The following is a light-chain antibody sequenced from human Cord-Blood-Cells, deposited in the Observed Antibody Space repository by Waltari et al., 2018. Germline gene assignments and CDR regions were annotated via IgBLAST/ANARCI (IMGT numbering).Light chain of an antibody. J-gene: IGLJ3*02. V-gene: IGLV2-14*01. CDR2: DVS. CDR1: SSDVGGYNY. Sequence: SALTQPASVSGSPGQSITISCTGTSSDVGGYNYVSWYQQPPGKAPKLMIYDVSNRPSVVSNRCSGSKSGNTASLTISGLQAEDEADYYCSSYTSSSTHWVFGGGTKLTVL. CDR3: SSYTSSSTHWV.